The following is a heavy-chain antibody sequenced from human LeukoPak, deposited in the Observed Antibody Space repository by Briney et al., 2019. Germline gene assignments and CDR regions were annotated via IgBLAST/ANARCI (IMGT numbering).Heavy chain of an antibody. CDR2: INPSGGST. Sequence: ASVKVSCKASGYTFTSYYMHWVRQAPGQGPEWMGIINPSGGSTSYAQKFQGRVTMTRDTSTSTVYMELSSLRSEDTAVYYCARAMVRVPYYYYYMDVWGKGTTVTISS. D-gene: IGHD3-10*01. V-gene: IGHV1-46*01. J-gene: IGHJ6*03. CDR1: GYTFTSYY. CDR3: ARAMVRVPYYYYYMDV.